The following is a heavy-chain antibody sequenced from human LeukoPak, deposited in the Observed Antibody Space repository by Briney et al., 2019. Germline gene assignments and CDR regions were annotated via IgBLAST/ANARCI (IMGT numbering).Heavy chain of an antibody. J-gene: IGHJ4*02. CDR2: IYSDGST. CDR1: GFTVSSNY. Sequence: GGSLRLSCAASGFTVSSNYMNWVRQAPGKGLESTSVIYSDGSTYYADSVKGRFTISRDNSKNTLYLQMSSLRADDTAVYYCARSRAVAGIFDYWGQGTLVTVSS. V-gene: IGHV3-66*01. CDR3: ARSRAVAGIFDY. D-gene: IGHD6-19*01.